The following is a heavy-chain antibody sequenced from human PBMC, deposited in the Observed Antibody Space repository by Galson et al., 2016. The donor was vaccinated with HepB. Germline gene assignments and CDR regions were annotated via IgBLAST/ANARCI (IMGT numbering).Heavy chain of an antibody. CDR3: TTINWKGHFDS. V-gene: IGHV3-15*01. Sequence: SLRLSCAASGFTFSSAWMSWVRQAPGKGLEWVGRIKSKTAGGATDYATPVEGRFTISRDDSKNTLYLQMNNLRAEDTGIYYCTTINWKGHFDSWGQGTLVTVSS. CDR2: IKSKTAGGAT. CDR1: GFTFSSAW. D-gene: IGHD1-20*01. J-gene: IGHJ5*01.